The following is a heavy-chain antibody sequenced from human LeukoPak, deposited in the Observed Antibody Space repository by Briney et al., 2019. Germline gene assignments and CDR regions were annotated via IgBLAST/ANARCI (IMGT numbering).Heavy chain of an antibody. Sequence: GASVKVSCKASGGTFSSYAISWVRQATGQGLEWMGWMNPNSGNTGYAQKFQGRVTMTRNTSISTAYMELSSLRSEDTAVYYCASAYCGGDCYSPGATNYYYYGMDVWGQGTTVTVSS. J-gene: IGHJ6*02. CDR1: GGTFSSYA. V-gene: IGHV1-8*02. D-gene: IGHD2-21*02. CDR2: MNPNSGNT. CDR3: ASAYCGGDCYSPGATNYYYYGMDV.